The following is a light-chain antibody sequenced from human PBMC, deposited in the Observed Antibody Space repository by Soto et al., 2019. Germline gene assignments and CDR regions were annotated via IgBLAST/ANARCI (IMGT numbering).Light chain of an antibody. J-gene: IGKJ1*01. V-gene: IGKV3-20*01. CDR3: QQYGSSRT. Sequence: EIVLTQSPVTLSLSPGERATLSCRASQSVRSSYLAWYQQKPGQPPRLLIYGASSRATGIPDRFSGSGSGTDFTLTISRLEPEDFAIYYCQQYGSSRTFGQGTKVEIK. CDR2: GAS. CDR1: QSVRSSY.